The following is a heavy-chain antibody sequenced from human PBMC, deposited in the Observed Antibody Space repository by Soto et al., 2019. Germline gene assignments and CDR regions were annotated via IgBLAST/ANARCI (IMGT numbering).Heavy chain of an antibody. CDR2: IIPICGTA. V-gene: IGHV1-69*13. CDR1: GSTFSSYA. D-gene: IGHD3-9*01. CDR3: ARERLGYIDY. J-gene: IGHJ4*02. Sequence: SVKVSCKASGSTFSSYAITWGRHAPGQGPACSAGIIPICGTATSAQTFQGRVTITADESTSTASMELSSMRSEDTAVYYCARERLGYIDYWGQGTLVTVSS.